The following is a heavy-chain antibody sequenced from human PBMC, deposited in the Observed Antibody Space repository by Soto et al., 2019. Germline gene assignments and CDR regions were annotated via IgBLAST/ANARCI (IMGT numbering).Heavy chain of an antibody. CDR3: AKDRQFKSYYESTGHYNN. D-gene: IGHD3-9*01. V-gene: IGHV3-23*01. CDR1: GFTFKNYD. Sequence: EVQLLESGGGLVQPGGSLRLSCVASGFTFKNYDMRWVRQAPGKGLEWVSGISGSGAITYYADSVRGRFTISRDNSKNTLYLQLTSPGAEDTAIYYCAKDRQFKSYYESTGHYNNWGQGTLVTVSS. CDR2: ISGSGAIT. J-gene: IGHJ4*02.